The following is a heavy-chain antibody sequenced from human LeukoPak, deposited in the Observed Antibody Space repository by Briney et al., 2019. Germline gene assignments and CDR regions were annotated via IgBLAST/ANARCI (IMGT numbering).Heavy chain of an antibody. CDR1: GFTFSSYG. Sequence: PGGTLRLSCAASGFTFSSYGMSWVRQAPGKGLEWVANIKQDGSEKYYVDSVKGRFTISRDNAKNSLYLQMNSLRAEDTAVYYCARVKWPYGFDPWGQGTLVTVSS. J-gene: IGHJ5*02. CDR2: IKQDGSEK. CDR3: ARVKWPYGFDP. D-gene: IGHD5-12*01. V-gene: IGHV3-7*01.